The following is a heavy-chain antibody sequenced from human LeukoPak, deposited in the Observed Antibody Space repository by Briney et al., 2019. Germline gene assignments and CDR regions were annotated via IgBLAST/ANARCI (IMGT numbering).Heavy chain of an antibody. D-gene: IGHD6-6*01. CDR2: INPNSGGT. V-gene: IGHV1-2*04. CDR1: GYTFTGYY. CDR3: AKDGYSSSRGWVAFDI. J-gene: IGHJ3*02. Sequence: ASVKVSCKASGYTFTGYYMHWVRQAPGQGLEWMGWINPNSGGTNYAQKFQGWVTMTRDTSISTAYMELSRLRSDDTAVYYCAKDGYSSSRGWVAFDIWGQGTMVTVSS.